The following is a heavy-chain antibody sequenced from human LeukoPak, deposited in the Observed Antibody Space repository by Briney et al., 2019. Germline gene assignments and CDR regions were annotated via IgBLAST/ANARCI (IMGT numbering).Heavy chain of an antibody. Sequence: GGSLRLSCAASGFTFSTYWMSWVRQAPGKGLEWVSYISSSSSTIYYADSVKGRFTISGDNAKNSLYLQMNSLRAEDTAVYYCARVSRGFYYYYMDVWGKGTTVTVSS. J-gene: IGHJ6*03. CDR1: GFTFSTYW. V-gene: IGHV3-48*01. CDR2: ISSSSSTI. CDR3: ARVSRGFYYYYMDV.